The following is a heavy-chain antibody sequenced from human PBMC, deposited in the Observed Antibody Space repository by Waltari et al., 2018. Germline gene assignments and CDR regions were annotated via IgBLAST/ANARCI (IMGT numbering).Heavy chain of an antibody. J-gene: IGHJ6*02. CDR2: INAGNVNT. CDR1: GYTFTSYA. Sequence: QVQLVQSGAGVKKPGASVKVSCKASGYTFTSYAMHWVRQAPGQRLEWMGWINAGNVNTKYSQKFQGRVTITRDTSASTAYMELSSLRSEDTAVYYCARVSGTTGSYYYGMDVWGQGTTVTVSS. CDR3: ARVSGTTGSYYYGMDV. D-gene: IGHD1-7*01. V-gene: IGHV1-3*01.